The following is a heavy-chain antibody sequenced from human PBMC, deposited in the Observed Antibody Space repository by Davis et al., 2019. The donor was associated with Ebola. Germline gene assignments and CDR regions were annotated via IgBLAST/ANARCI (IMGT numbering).Heavy chain of an antibody. CDR3: ARGTKVIELLQHNWFDP. CDR2: INPSGGST. J-gene: IGHJ5*02. D-gene: IGHD2-15*01. CDR1: GYTFTTYY. V-gene: IGHV1-46*01. Sequence: ASVKVSCKASGYTFTTYYIHWVRQAPGQGLEWMGIINPSGGSTTYAQKFQGRVTMTRDTSTGTLYMELNSLRSEDTALYYCARGTKVIELLQHNWFDPWGQGTLVTVSS.